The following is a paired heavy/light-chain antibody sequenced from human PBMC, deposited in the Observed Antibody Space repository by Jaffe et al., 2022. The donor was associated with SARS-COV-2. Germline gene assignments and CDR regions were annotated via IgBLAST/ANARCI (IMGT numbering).Heavy chain of an antibody. V-gene: IGHV4-30-4*01. CDR3: ARDGDTARVNNSGMDV. CDR2: IYYSGST. D-gene: IGHD5-18*01. J-gene: IGHJ6*02. CDR1: GGSISSGDYY. Sequence: QVQLQESGPGLVKPSQTLSLTCTVSGGSISSGDYYWSWIRQPPGKGLEWIGFIYYSGSTFYNPSLKSRVTISVDTSKNQFSLKLTSVTAADTAVYYCARDGDTARVNNSGMDVWGQGTTVTVSS.
Light chain of an antibody. CDR2: WAS. V-gene: IGKV4-1*01. J-gene: IGKJ2*01. Sequence: DIVMTQSPDSLAVSLGERATINCKSSQSVLYSPNNKNYLAWYQQKPGQPPKLLIYWASTRESGVPDRFSGSGSGTDFTLTISSLQAEDVAVYYCQQYYGTPYTFGQGTKLEIK. CDR1: QSVLYSPNNKNY. CDR3: QQYYGTPYT.